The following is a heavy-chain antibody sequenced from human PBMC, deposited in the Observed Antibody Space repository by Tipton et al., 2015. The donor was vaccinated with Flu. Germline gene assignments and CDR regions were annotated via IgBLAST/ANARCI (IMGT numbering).Heavy chain of an antibody. CDR1: GGSISSYY. J-gene: IGHJ3*02. CDR2: IYTSGST. V-gene: IGHV4-4*07. Sequence: TLSPTCTVSGGSISSYYWSWIRQPAGKGLEWIGRIYTSGSTNYNPSLKSRVTMSVDTPKNQFSLKLSSVTAADTAVYYCARDFTDGAFDIWGQGTMVTVSS. CDR3: ARDFTDGAFDI.